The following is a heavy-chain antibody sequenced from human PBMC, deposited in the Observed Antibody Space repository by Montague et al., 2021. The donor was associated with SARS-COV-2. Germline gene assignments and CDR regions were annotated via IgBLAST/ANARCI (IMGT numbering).Heavy chain of an antibody. J-gene: IGHJ4*02. Sequence: SLRLSCAASGFTFSSYWMSWVRQAPGKGLEWVANIKQDGSDKYYGDSVKGRFTISRDNARNSLYLQMNSLRAEDTAVYYCARIDCSSISCPFDYWGRGTLVTVSS. D-gene: IGHD2-2*01. V-gene: IGHV3-7*01. CDR2: IKQDGSDK. CDR3: ARIDCSSISCPFDY. CDR1: GFTFSSYW.